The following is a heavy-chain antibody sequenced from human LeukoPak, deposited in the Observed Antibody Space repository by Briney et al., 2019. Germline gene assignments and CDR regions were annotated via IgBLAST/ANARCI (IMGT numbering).Heavy chain of an antibody. CDR1: GGSISHYY. CDR3: AREDPRTKVPEGMDV. J-gene: IGHJ6*02. CDR2: IYYSGTT. D-gene: IGHD4/OR15-4a*01. V-gene: IGHV4-59*01. Sequence: PSETLSLTCTVSGGSISHYYWSWIRQPPGKGLEWIGYIYYSGTTNYNPSLKSRVTISVDTSKNQFSLKLNSVTTADTAVYYCAREDPRTKVPEGMDVWGQGTTVTVSS.